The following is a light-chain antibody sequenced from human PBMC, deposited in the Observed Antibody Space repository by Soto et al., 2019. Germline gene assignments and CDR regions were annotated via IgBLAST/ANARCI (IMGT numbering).Light chain of an antibody. CDR1: QGISSY. V-gene: IGKV1-9*01. CDR3: QQLNS. CDR2: AAS. Sequence: DIQLTQSPSFLSASVGDRVTITCRASQGISSYLAWYQQKPGKAPKLLIYAASTLQSGVPSRFSGSGSGTEFTLTISSLQPEDFATYYCQQLNSFDGGTKVEIK. J-gene: IGKJ4*01.